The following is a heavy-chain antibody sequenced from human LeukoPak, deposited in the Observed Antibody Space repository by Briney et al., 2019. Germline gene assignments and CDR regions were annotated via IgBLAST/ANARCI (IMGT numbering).Heavy chain of an antibody. Sequence: AGGSLRLSCAASGFTFRSYDMHGVRQATGKGLEWVSGIGTAGEIYYPDSVKGRFTISRDNSKNTLYLQMNSLRAEDTAVYYCAKGRGWEASYYYYYMDVWGKGTTVTISS. V-gene: IGHV3-13*01. CDR1: GFTFRSYD. CDR3: AKGRGWEASYYYYYMDV. D-gene: IGHD1-26*01. CDR2: IGTAGEI. J-gene: IGHJ6*03.